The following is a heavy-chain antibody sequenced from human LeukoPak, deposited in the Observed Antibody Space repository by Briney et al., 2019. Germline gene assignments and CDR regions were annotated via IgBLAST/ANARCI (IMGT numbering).Heavy chain of an antibody. Sequence: ASVKVSCKASGYTFTSYYMHWVRQAPGQGLEWMGVINPSGGSTSYAQKFQGRVTVTRDTSTSTVYMELSSLRSEDTAVYYCARAGIRFLEWLLTFGPNYFDYWGQGTLVTVSS. D-gene: IGHD3-3*01. CDR3: ARAGIRFLEWLLTFGPNYFDY. CDR1: GYTFTSYY. J-gene: IGHJ4*02. CDR2: INPSGGST. V-gene: IGHV1-46*01.